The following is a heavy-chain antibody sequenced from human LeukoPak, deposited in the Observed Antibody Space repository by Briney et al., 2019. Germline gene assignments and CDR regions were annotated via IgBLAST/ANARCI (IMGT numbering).Heavy chain of an antibody. D-gene: IGHD3-22*01. V-gene: IGHV3-23*01. CDR2: ISGSGGTT. CDR1: GITLSNYG. J-gene: IGHJ4*02. Sequence: GGSLRLSSAVSGITLSNYGMSWVRQAPGKGLEWVAGISGSGGTTNYADSVKGRFTISRDNPKHTLFLHMNSLRAEDTAVYFCAKRGVVIRVILVGFHKEAYYFDSWGQGALVTVSS. CDR3: AKRGVVIRVILVGFHKEAYYFDS.